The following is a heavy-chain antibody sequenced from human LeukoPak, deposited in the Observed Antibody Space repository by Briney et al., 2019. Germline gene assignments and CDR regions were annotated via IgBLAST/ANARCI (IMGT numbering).Heavy chain of an antibody. Sequence: PGGSLRLSCAASGFTFKRYHMSWVRQAPGKGLDWVSSVDLGGTSTYYADSVKGRFTISRDNSKNTLYLHMNSLRAEDTALYYCAKDITWRGSSWYYLDYWGQGTLVTVSS. J-gene: IGHJ4*02. V-gene: IGHV3-23*03. D-gene: IGHD6-13*01. CDR2: VDLGGTST. CDR3: AKDITWRGSSWYYLDY. CDR1: GFTFKRYH.